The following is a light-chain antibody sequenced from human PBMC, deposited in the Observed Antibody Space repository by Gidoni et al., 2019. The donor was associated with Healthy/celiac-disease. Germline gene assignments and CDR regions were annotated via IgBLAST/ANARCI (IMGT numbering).Light chain of an antibody. V-gene: IGKV2-28*01. CDR2: LGS. J-gene: IGKJ5*01. CDR1: QSLLHSNGYNY. CDR3: MQALQTSIT. Sequence: DMVMTQSPLSLPVTPSEPASISCRSSQSLLHSNGYNYLDWYLQKPGQSPQLLIYLGSNRASGVLDRFSGSGSGTDFTLKISRVEAEDVWVYYCMQALQTSITFGQGTRLEIK.